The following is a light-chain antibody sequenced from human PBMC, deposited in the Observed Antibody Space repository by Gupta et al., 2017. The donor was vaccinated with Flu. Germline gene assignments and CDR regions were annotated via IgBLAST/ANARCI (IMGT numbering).Light chain of an antibody. Sequence: DILMTQSPSSLSASVGDRVTITCRASQSISSYLNWYQQKPGKAPKLLIYAASSLQSGVPSRFSGSGSGTDCTRTISSLQTEDFATYYCQQSYRNLWTFGQGTKVEIK. CDR3: QQSYRNLWT. CDR1: QSISSY. J-gene: IGKJ1*01. CDR2: AAS. V-gene: IGKV1-39*01.